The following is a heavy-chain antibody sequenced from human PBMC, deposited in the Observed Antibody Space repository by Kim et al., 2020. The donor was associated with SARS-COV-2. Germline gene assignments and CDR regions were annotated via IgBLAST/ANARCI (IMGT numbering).Heavy chain of an antibody. CDR1: GGTFSSYA. Sequence: SVKVSCKASGGTFSSYAISWVRQAPGQGLEWMGGIIPIFGTANYAQKFQGRVTITADESTSTAYMELSSLRSEDTAVYYCAREGGKQLHAFDIWGQGTMVTVSS. CDR2: IIPIFGTA. D-gene: IGHD1-1*01. J-gene: IGHJ3*02. V-gene: IGHV1-69*13. CDR3: AREGGKQLHAFDI.